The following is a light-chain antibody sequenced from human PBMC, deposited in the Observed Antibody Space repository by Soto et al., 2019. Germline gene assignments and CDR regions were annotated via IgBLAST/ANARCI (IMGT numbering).Light chain of an antibody. CDR3: QSYDSSLSGYV. J-gene: IGLJ1*01. CDR1: SSNIGAGYD. CDR2: GNS. Sequence: QSVLTQTPSVSGAPVQRVTMSCTGSSSNIGAGYDVHWYQQLPGTAPKLLIYGNSNRPSGVPDRFSGSKSGTSASLAITGLQAEDEADYYCQSYDSSLSGYVFGTGTKVTVL. V-gene: IGLV1-40*01.